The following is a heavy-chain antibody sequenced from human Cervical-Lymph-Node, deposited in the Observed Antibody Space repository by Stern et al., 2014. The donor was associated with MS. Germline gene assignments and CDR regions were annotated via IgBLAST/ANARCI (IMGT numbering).Heavy chain of an antibody. V-gene: IGHV1-18*04. D-gene: IGHD3-3*02. J-gene: IGHJ5*02. CDR2: ITFYNGNT. CDR1: GHTFSSHG. Sequence: QAQLVQSGAELRKPGASVKVACKASGHTFSSHGISWVRQAPGQGLEGMGLITFYNGNTKYAEKVKDRVIMTIDRSTNTAYMELRSLRSDDTAVYYCARDFSVGVAIFGVVNWFDPWGQGTLVTVSS. CDR3: ARDFSVGVAIFGVVNWFDP.